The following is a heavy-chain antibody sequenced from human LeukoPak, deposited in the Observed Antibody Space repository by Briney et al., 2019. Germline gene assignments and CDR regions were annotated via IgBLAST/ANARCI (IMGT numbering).Heavy chain of an antibody. J-gene: IGHJ6*02. CDR3: AKTSFIPDYYYYGMDV. CDR1: GFTFSDYY. CDR2: ISSSGRTI. D-gene: IGHD2-21*01. Sequence: SGGSLRLSCAASGFTFSDYYMSLIRQAPGKGLERVSYISSSGRTIYYADSVKGRFTISRDNAKNSLYLQMNSLRADDTAVYYCAKTSFIPDYYYYGMDVWGQGTTVTVSS. V-gene: IGHV3-11*01.